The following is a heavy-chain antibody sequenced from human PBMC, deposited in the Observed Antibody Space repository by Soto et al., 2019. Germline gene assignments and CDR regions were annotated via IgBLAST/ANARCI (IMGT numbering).Heavy chain of an antibody. Sequence: QVQLVQSGAEVKKPGSSLKVSCKTSGVTFSTSGISWVRQGPGQGLEWMGGIIPLFGTPKYARKFQGRVSITADDSATTTYLELSGLSSDDTAIYYCVSVSPSICGGGNCYRLDSYFDSWGQGSQVVVSS. V-gene: IGHV1-69*01. D-gene: IGHD2-21*01. CDR2: IIPLFGTP. CDR1: GVTFSTSG. CDR3: VSVSPSICGGGNCYRLDSYFDS. J-gene: IGHJ4*03.